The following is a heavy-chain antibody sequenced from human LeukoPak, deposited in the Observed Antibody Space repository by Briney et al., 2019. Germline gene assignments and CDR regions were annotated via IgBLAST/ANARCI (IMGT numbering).Heavy chain of an antibody. Sequence: GGSLRLSCAASGFTFNIYGMHWVRQAPGKGLEWVAIISYDGSSKYYAESAKGRFTISRDNSKNTLYLDMNSLRAEDTAVYYCAKEMGYYDSSGPYFDYWGQGTLVTVSS. CDR1: GFTFNIYG. V-gene: IGHV3-30*18. J-gene: IGHJ4*02. CDR3: AKEMGYYDSSGPYFDY. CDR2: ISYDGSSK. D-gene: IGHD3-22*01.